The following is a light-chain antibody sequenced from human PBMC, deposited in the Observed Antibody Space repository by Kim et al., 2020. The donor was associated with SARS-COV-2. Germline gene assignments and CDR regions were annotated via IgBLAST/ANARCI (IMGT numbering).Light chain of an antibody. CDR2: AAS. CDR3: QQSYSTPLT. J-gene: IGKJ4*01. V-gene: IGKV1-39*01. Sequence: DIQITQSPSSLSASVGDRVTITCRASQSISSYLNWYQQKPGKAPKLLIYAASSLQSGVPSRFSGSGSGTDVTLTISSLQPEDFATYYCQQSYSTPLTFGGGIKVDIK. CDR1: QSISSY.